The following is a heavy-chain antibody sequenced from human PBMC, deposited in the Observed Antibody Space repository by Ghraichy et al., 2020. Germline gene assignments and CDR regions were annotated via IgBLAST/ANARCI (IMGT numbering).Heavy chain of an antibody. Sequence: SETLSLTCTVSGGSISSHSYYWGWIRQPPGKGLEWIGNIYHTGNTYYNPSLKSRITISVDTSKNQFSLKVSSVTAADTAVYYCARDVGGNSDYWGQGTRVTVS. CDR3: ARDVGGNSDY. D-gene: IGHD4-23*01. CDR2: IYHTGNT. CDR1: GGSISSHSYY. V-gene: IGHV4-39*07. J-gene: IGHJ4*02.